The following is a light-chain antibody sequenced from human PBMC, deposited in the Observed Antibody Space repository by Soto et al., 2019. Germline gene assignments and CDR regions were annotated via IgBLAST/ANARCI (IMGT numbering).Light chain of an antibody. CDR1: QSVSNKY. Sequence: EILLTQSPGTLSLSPGERATLSCRASQSVSNKYLAWYQQKPGQAPRLLIYGASNRATGIPARFSGSGSGTEFTLTISSLQSEDFAVYYCQQYNNWHTKTFGQGTKVDIK. CDR3: QQYNNWHTKT. J-gene: IGKJ1*01. CDR2: GAS. V-gene: IGKV3D-15*01.